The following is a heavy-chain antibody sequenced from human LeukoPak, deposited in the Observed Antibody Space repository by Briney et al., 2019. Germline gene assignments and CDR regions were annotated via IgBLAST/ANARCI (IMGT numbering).Heavy chain of an antibody. V-gene: IGHV4-59*08. Sequence: PSGTLSLTCTVSGGSISSYYWSWIRQPPGKGLEWIGYIYYSGSTNYNPSLKSRVTISVDTSKNQFSLKLSSVTAADTAVYYCERHITTVKGDYYYYGMDVWGQGTTVTVSS. J-gene: IGHJ6*02. CDR3: ERHITTVKGDYYYYGMDV. D-gene: IGHD4-11*01. CDR1: GGSISSYY. CDR2: IYYSGST.